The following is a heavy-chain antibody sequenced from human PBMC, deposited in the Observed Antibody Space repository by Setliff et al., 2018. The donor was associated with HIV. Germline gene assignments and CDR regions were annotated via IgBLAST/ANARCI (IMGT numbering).Heavy chain of an antibody. Sequence: LKISCEASGFTFSSSWMTWVRQAPGRGLEYVAGMNRDGSEKGYADSVKGRFSISRDNVKNSLYLQMSSLRTEDTAVYFCARDPAFGAFDIWGQGTMVTVSS. CDR1: GFTFSSSW. D-gene: IGHD3-10*01. CDR3: ARDPAFGAFDI. V-gene: IGHV3-7*04. CDR2: MNRDGSEK. J-gene: IGHJ3*02.